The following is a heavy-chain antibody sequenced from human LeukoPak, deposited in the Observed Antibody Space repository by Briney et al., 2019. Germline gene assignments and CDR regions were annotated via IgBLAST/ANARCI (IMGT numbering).Heavy chain of an antibody. V-gene: IGHV3-13*01. CDR3: ARQSTPHGNFDY. D-gene: IGHD5-24*01. CDR2: LGTAGDT. J-gene: IGHJ4*02. CDR1: GFILSNYA. Sequence: GGSLRLSCAASGFILSNYAMNWVRQPAGKGLEWVSALGTAGDTFYPGSVKGRFTIPRDNAKKSLFLQMSSLRAEDTAIYYCARQSTPHGNFDYWGQGTLVTVSS.